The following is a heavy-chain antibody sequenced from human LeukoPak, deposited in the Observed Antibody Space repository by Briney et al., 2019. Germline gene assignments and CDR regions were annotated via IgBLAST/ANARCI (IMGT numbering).Heavy chain of an antibody. Sequence: KPGGSLRLSCAASGFTFNNAWMSWVRQAPGKGLEWLGRIKSKTDGGTTDYAAPVKGRFTISRDDSKNTLYLQMNSPKTEDTAVYYCTTGIDDSSGYFDYWGQGTLVTVSS. D-gene: IGHD3-22*01. CDR2: IKSKTDGGTT. J-gene: IGHJ4*02. CDR1: GFTFNNAW. V-gene: IGHV3-15*01. CDR3: TTGIDDSSGYFDY.